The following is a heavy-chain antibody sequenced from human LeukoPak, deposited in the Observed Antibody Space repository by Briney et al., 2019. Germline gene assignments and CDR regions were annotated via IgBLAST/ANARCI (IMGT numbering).Heavy chain of an antibody. J-gene: IGHJ6*02. CDR3: ARLVVRGRMDV. CDR1: AFTFSEYS. D-gene: IGHD3-10*01. CDR2: ITESGGTE. V-gene: IGHV3-11*01. Sequence: KPGGSLRLSCVGSAFTFSEYSMSWIRQAPGRELEWISSITESGGTEYYADSVKGRFSISRDNAKSALYLQMNGLRAEDTAVYYCARLVVRGRMDVWGQGTTVTVSS.